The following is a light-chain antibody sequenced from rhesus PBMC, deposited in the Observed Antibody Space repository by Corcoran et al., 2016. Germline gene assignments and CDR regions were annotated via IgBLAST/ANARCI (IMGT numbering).Light chain of an antibody. CDR2: YAS. Sequence: DIQMTQSPSSLSASVGDTVTITCRASQGISIYLAWYQQNPGKAPKPLIYYASNLESGVPSRFSGSGYGTEVTLTISSLQPENFAPYYCQPHNTYEPAFGGGTKVEI. CDR3: QPHNTYEPA. J-gene: IGKJ4*01. CDR1: QGISIY. V-gene: IGKV1S16*01.